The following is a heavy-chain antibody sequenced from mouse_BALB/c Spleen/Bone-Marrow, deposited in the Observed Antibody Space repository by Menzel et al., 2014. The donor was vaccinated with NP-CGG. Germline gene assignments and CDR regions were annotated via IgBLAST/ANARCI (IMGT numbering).Heavy chain of an antibody. Sequence: EVQLQQSGAVLARPGASVKMSCKASGYSFTSYWMHWVKQRPGQGLEWIGAIYPGNSDTSYNQKFKAKAKLTAVTSAGTAYMELSSLTNEDSAVHYCTREGGQFAYWGQGTLVTVSA. D-gene: IGHD3-3*01. CDR2: IYPGNSDT. V-gene: IGHV1-5*01. J-gene: IGHJ3*01. CDR3: TREGGQFAY. CDR1: GYSFTSYW.